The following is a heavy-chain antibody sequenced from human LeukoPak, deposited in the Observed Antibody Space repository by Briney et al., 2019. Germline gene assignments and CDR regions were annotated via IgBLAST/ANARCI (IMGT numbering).Heavy chain of an antibody. Sequence: SETLSLTCSVSGGSVNSGTYYWSWLRQPPGKGLEWIGYIYYSGSTNYNSSLKGRVTMSLDTSKNQFSLKLSSVTAADTAVYYCARGDYVWGSNRLGWFDPWGQGTQVTVSS. D-gene: IGHD3-16*02. CDR3: ARGDYVWGSNRLGWFDP. J-gene: IGHJ5*02. CDR2: IYYSGST. CDR1: GGSVNSGTYY. V-gene: IGHV4-61*01.